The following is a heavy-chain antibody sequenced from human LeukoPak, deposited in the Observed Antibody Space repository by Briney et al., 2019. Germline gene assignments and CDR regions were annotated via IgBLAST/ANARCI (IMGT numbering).Heavy chain of an antibody. D-gene: IGHD2-8*01. CDR2: ISGSGGST. J-gene: IGHJ3*02. CDR1: GFTFSTYA. V-gene: IGHV3-23*01. CDR3: ARDGGYCTNGVCLDAFDI. Sequence: GGSLRLSCAASGFTFSTYAMSWVRQAPGKGLEWVSAISGSGGSTYYADSVKGRFTISRDNAKNSLYLQMNSLRAEDTAVYYCARDGGYCTNGVCLDAFDIWGQGTMVTVSS.